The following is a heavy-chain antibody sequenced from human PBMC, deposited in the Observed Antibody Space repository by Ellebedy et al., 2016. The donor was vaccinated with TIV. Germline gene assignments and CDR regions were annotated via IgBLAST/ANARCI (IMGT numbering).Heavy chain of an antibody. V-gene: IGHV3-30*02. D-gene: IGHD3-10*01. J-gene: IGHJ4*02. CDR1: GFTFSSYG. CDR2: IRYDGSNK. CDR3: ANVYYYGSGSTSIDY. Sequence: PGGSLRLSCAASGFTFSSYGMHWVRQAPGKGLEWVAFIRYDGSNKYYADSVKGRFTISRDNSKNTLYLQMNSLRAEDTAVYYCANVYYYGSGSTSIDYWGQGTLVTVSS.